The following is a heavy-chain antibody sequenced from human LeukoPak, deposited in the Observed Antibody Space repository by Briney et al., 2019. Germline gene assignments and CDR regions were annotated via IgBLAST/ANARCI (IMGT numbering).Heavy chain of an antibody. D-gene: IGHD3-10*01. CDR3: TTGNMCYGELLFFAS. CDR2: IKSKTDGGTT. CDR1: GFTFSNAW. Sequence: GGSLRLSCAASGFTFSNAWMSWVRQAPGKGLEWVGRIKSKTDGGTTDYAAPVKGRFTISRDDSKNTLYLQMNSLKTEDTAVYYCTTGNMCYGELLFFASWGQGTLVTVSS. J-gene: IGHJ4*02. V-gene: IGHV3-15*01.